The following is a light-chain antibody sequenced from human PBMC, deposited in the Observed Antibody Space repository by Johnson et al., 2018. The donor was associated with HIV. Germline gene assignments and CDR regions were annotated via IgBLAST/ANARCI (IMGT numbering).Light chain of an antibody. J-gene: IGLJ1*01. Sequence: QSVLTQPPSVSAAPGQKVTISCSGSSSNIGNNYVSWYQQLPGTAPKLLIYENDKRPSGIPDRFSGSKSGTSATLDITGLQTGDEADYYCGTWDSSLSAFPFGTGTKVTVL. V-gene: IGLV1-51*02. CDR1: SSNIGNNY. CDR2: END. CDR3: GTWDSSLSAFP.